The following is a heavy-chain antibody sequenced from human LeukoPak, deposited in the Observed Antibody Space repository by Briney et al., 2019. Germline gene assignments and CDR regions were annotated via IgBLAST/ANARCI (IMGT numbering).Heavy chain of an antibody. CDR2: INPSGGST. CDR1: GYTFTSYY. CDR3: ARTYYYDSSGYHAFDI. J-gene: IGHJ3*02. V-gene: IGHV1-46*01. D-gene: IGHD3-22*01. Sequence: GSVKVSCKASGYTFTSYYMHWVRQAPGQGLEWMGIINPSGGSTSYAQKFQGRVTMTRDMSTSTVYMELSSLRSEDTAVYYCARTYYYDSSGYHAFDIWGQGTMVTVSS.